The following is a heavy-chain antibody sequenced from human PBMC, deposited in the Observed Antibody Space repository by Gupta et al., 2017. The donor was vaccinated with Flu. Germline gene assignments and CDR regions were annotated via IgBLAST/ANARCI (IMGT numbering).Heavy chain of an antibody. D-gene: IGHD3-10*01. CDR2: IKQDGSEK. CDR3: ARVSSPDLMAYYYGSGSFDY. J-gene: IGHJ4*02. Sequence: EVQLVESGGGLVQPGGSLRLSCAASGFTFSSYWMSWVRQAPGKGLEWVANIKQDGSEKYYVDSVKGRFTISRDNAKNSLYLQMNSLRAEDTAVYYCARVSSPDLMAYYYGSGSFDYWGQGTLVTVSS. V-gene: IGHV3-7*01. CDR1: GFTFSSYW.